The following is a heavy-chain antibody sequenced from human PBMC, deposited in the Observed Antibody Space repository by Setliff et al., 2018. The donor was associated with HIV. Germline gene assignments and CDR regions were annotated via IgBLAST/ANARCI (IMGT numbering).Heavy chain of an antibody. J-gene: IGHJ4*02. CDR2: IIPHFDAP. CDR1: GGTFTSSA. CDR3: ASPRLDWSFSHFDY. V-gene: IGHV1-69*13. Sequence: GPPVKVSCKASGGTFTSSAISWVRQARGQGLEWMGAIIPHFDAPQYAQKFQGRVTITADQSTSTAYMELSGLTSEDTAVYYCASPRLDWSFSHFDYWGQGTPVTVSS. D-gene: IGHD3-9*01.